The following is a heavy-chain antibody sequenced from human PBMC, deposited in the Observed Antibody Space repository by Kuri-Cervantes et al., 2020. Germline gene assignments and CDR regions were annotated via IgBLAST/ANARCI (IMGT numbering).Heavy chain of an antibody. V-gene: IGHV3-15*01. D-gene: IGHD2-15*01. J-gene: IGHJ4*02. Sequence: GESLKISCAASGSTFSGAWMSWVRQAPGKGLEWVGRIKSKTDGGTIDYDAPVKGRFTISRDESKNTLYLQMNSLKTEDTAMYYCTTVALGAAAGRYLNYWGQGTLVTVSS. CDR3: TTVALGAAAGRYLNY. CDR2: IKSKTDGGTI. CDR1: GSTFSGAW.